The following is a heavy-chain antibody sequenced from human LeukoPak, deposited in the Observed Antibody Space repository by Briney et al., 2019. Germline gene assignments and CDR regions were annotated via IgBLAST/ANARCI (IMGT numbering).Heavy chain of an antibody. V-gene: IGHV1-69*13. CDR3: ARDASPPGCSGGSCYFNWFDP. Sequence: SVKVSCKASGYTFTSYGISWVRQAPGQGLEWMGGIIPILGTANYAQKFQGRVTITADESTSTAYMELSSLRSEDTAVYYCARDASPPGCSGGSCYFNWFDPWGQGTLVTVSS. D-gene: IGHD2-15*01. CDR1: GYTFTSYG. CDR2: IIPILGTA. J-gene: IGHJ5*02.